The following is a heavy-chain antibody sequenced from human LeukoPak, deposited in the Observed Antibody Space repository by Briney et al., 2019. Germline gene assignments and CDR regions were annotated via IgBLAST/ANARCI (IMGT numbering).Heavy chain of an antibody. CDR3: ARNRGGGSGYSDY. J-gene: IGHJ4*02. CDR1: GFTFSSYW. Sequence: GGSLRLSCAASGFTFSSYWMDWVRQAPGKGLEWVAIIKSDGSDKNYVDSVKGRFTVSKDNAKNLLYLQMNSLRAEDTAMYYCARNRGGGSGYSDYWGQGTLVTVSS. CDR2: IKSDGSDK. V-gene: IGHV3-7*05. D-gene: IGHD3-22*01.